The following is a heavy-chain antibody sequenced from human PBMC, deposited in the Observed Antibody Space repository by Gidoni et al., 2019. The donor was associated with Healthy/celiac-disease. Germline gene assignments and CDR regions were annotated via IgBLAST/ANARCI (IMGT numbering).Heavy chain of an antibody. Sequence: QVQLVQSGAEVKKPGAEVKVSCKASGYTFTGYYMHWVRQAPGQGLEWMGWINPNSGGTDYAQKFQGRVTMIRDTSISTAYMELSRLRSDDTAVYYCAREDRIHGGDCYNYWGQGTLVTVSS. CDR1: GYTFTGYY. CDR2: INPNSGGT. CDR3: AREDRIHGGDCYNY. J-gene: IGHJ4*02. D-gene: IGHD2-21*02. V-gene: IGHV1-2*02.